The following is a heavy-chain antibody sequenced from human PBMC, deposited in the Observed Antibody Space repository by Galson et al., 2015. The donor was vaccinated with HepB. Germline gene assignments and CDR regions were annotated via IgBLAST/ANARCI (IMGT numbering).Heavy chain of an antibody. V-gene: IGHV3-74*01. J-gene: IGHJ4*02. Sequence: SLRLSCAASGSTFSSYWMHWVRQAPGKGLVWVSRISSDGSSTSYADSVKGRFTISRDNAKNTLYLQMNSLRAEDTAVYYCARELPDIAVAGLDYWGQGTLVTVSS. CDR1: GSTFSSYW. CDR3: ARELPDIAVAGLDY. CDR2: ISSDGSST. D-gene: IGHD6-19*01.